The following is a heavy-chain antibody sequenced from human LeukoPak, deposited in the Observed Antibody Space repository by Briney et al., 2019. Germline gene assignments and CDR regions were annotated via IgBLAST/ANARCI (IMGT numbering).Heavy chain of an antibody. CDR3: VRVRLDCTGGTCRDFDF. CDR2: MYPGASET. V-gene: IGHV5-51*01. D-gene: IGHD2-8*02. Sequence: GESLKISCKTSGYRFTSYWIGWVRQMPDKGLEWMGIMYPGASETRYSSSFQGRVTISVDKSISTAYLHLNGLTVSDNAMYYCVRVRLDCTGGTCRDFDFWGQGTLVSVSS. CDR1: GYRFTSYW. J-gene: IGHJ4*02.